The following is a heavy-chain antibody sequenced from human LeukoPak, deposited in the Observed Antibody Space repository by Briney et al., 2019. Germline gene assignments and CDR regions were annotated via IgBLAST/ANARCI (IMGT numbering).Heavy chain of an antibody. V-gene: IGHV4-59*01. CDR3: ARDEMNGFLDY. D-gene: IGHD3-3*01. CDR2: IYYSGST. Sequence: PSETLSLTCTVSGGSISSYYWSWIRQPPGKGLEWIGYIYYSGSTNYNPSLKSRVTISEDTSKNQFSLKLSSVTAADTAVYYCARDEMNGFLDYWGQGTLVTVSS. J-gene: IGHJ4*02. CDR1: GGSISSYY.